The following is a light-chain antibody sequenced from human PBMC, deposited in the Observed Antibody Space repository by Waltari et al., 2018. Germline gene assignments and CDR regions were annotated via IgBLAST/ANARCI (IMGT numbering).Light chain of an antibody. Sequence: IVLTQSPGTLSLSPGERATLSCRASQSVSSSYLAWYQQKPGQAPMPLIYGASSRATGIPDRFSGSGSRTDFTLTISRLEPEDFAVYSCQQYGSSPITFGQGTRLEIK. CDR3: QQYGSSPIT. CDR2: GAS. J-gene: IGKJ5*01. CDR1: QSVSSSY. V-gene: IGKV3-20*01.